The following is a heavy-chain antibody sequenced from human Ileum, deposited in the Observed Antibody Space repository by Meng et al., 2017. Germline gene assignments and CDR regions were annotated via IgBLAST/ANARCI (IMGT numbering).Heavy chain of an antibody. J-gene: IGHJ2*01. V-gene: IGHV4-4*02. D-gene: IGHD3-10*02. CDR1: GGSIESNNW. CDR2: VYHSGST. CDR3: ARADYVRYFDL. Sequence: QVQLQESGPGLVKPSEPLSLTCAVSGGSIESNNWWTWIRQPPGQGLEWIGEVYHSGSTHYNPSLQSRVTISIDNSKNRFSLSLNSVTAADTAIYYCARADYVRYFDLWGRGTLVTVSS.